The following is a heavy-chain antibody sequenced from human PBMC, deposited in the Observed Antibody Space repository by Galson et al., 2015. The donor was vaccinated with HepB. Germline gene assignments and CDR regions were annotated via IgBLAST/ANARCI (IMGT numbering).Heavy chain of an antibody. D-gene: IGHD1-26*01. J-gene: IGHJ4*02. CDR1: GASISSNHW. CDR2: IYHSGIT. V-gene: IGHV4-4*01. CDR3: SRVAVGTTYFDY. Sequence: ETLSLTCAVSGASISSNHWWNWVRQPPGKGLEWVGEIYHSGITNYNPSLKSRVTISLDKSNNQFSLKLGSVTAADTAVYFCSRVAVGTTYFDYWGQGTLVTVSS.